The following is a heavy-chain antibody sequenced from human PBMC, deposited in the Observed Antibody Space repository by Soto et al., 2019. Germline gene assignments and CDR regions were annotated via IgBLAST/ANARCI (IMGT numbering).Heavy chain of an antibody. Sequence: PGGSLRLSCAASGFTFSSYAMSWVRQAPGKGLEWVSAISGSGGSTYYADSVKGRFTISRDNSKNTLYLQMNSLRAEDTAVYYCAKCSETPVSFRALWFGELLSWDDFDYWGQGTLVTVSS. V-gene: IGHV3-23*01. CDR1: GFTFSSYA. CDR3: AKCSETPVSFRALWFGELLSWDDFDY. D-gene: IGHD3-10*01. J-gene: IGHJ4*02. CDR2: ISGSGGST.